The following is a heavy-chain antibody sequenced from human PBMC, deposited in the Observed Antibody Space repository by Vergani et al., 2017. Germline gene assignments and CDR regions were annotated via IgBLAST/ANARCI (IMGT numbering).Heavy chain of an antibody. CDR3: AKDMRSGHPTSFDY. J-gene: IGHJ4*02. CDR2: ISWNSGSI. Sequence: EVPLVESGGGLVQPGRSLRLSCAASGFTFDDYAMHWVRQAPGKGLEWVSGISWNSGSIGYADSVKGRFTISRDNAKNSLYLQMNSLRAEDTALYYCAKDMRSGHPTSFDYWGQGTLVTVSS. CDR1: GFTFDDYA. V-gene: IGHV3-9*01. D-gene: IGHD1-26*01.